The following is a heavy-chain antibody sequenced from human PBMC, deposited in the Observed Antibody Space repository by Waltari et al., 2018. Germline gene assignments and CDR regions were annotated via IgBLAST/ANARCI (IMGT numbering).Heavy chain of an antibody. CDR3: ARLEMAGAFDI. J-gene: IGHJ3*02. CDR2: IYYSGST. CDR1: GGSISSSSYY. D-gene: IGHD6-19*01. Sequence: QLQLQESGPGLVKPSETLSLTCTVSGGSISSSSYYWGWIRQPPGKGLEWIGSIYYSGSTYYNPSLKSRVTISVDTSKNQFSLKLSSVTAADTAVYYCARLEMAGAFDIWGQGTMVTVSS. V-gene: IGHV4-39*07.